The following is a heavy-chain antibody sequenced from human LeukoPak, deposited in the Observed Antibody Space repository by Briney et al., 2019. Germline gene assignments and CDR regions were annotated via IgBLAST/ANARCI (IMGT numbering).Heavy chain of an antibody. J-gene: IGHJ6*03. CDR3: TAIREYCDSAGCYSPYFYYYMDV. CDR2: IKTKQDGGTT. CDR1: GFTFGNAW. Sequence: GGSLRLSCAASGFTFGNAWMNWVRQAPGKGLEWGGRIKTKQDGGTTDYATPVKGRFTISRDDSRNTLYLQMNSLRTDDTAIYYCTAIREYCDSAGCYSPYFYYYMDVWGKGTTVAVSS. D-gene: IGHD2-15*01. V-gene: IGHV3-15*01.